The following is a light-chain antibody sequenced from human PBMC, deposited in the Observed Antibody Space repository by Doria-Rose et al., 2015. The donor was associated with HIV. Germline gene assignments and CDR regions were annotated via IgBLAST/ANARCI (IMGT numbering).Light chain of an antibody. Sequence: DIQVTQSPESLGMSLGERATLNCKSNQSLLYTSKNYLAWYQQKPGQPPKLLIYWASTRQSGVPARFSGSESGTDFTLTISSLEAEDVAVYYCQQYYDTPSFGPGTTVDTK. CDR1: QSLLYTSKNY. J-gene: IGKJ3*01. CDR2: WAS. V-gene: IGKV4-1*01. CDR3: QQYYDTPS.